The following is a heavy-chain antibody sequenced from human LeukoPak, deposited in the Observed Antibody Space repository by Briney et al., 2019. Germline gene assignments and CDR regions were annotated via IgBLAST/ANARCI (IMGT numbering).Heavy chain of an antibody. V-gene: IGHV3-30*02. J-gene: IGHJ4*02. Sequence: GGSLRLSCAASGFTFSNYGMHWARQAPGKGLEWVAFIRFDGSNKYYADSVKGRFTISRDNSKNTLYLQMNSLRAEDTAVYYCAKDQTGGSPGGDWGQGTLVTVSS. CDR3: AKDQTGGSPGGD. CDR1: GFTFSNYG. CDR2: IRFDGSNK. D-gene: IGHD1-26*01.